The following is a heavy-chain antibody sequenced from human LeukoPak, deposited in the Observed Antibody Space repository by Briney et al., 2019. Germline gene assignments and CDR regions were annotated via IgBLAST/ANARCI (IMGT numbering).Heavy chain of an antibody. V-gene: IGHV3-23*01. J-gene: IGHJ4*02. D-gene: IGHD3-9*01. CDR3: AKEFYDILTGYTFDY. Sequence: GGSLRLSCAASGFIFSSYAMSWVRQAPGKGLEWVSLISGSGPGTYYADSVKGRFTISRDSSKNTLYLQMNSLRAEDTAVYYCAKEFYDILTGYTFDYWGQGTLVTVPS. CDR1: GFIFSSYA. CDR2: ISGSGPGT.